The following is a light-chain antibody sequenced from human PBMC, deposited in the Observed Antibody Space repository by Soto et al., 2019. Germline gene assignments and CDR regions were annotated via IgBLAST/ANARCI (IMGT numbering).Light chain of an antibody. J-gene: IGLJ3*02. CDR2: EVS. Sequence: QSALTQPASVSGSPGQSITISCTGTSSDVGGYNYVSWYQQHPGKAPKLMIYEVSNRPSGVSNRFSGSKSGNTASLTISGLQAEDEADYYCSSYTSSSSWVFGGGTQPTVL. V-gene: IGLV2-14*01. CDR3: SSYTSSSSWV. CDR1: SSDVGGYNY.